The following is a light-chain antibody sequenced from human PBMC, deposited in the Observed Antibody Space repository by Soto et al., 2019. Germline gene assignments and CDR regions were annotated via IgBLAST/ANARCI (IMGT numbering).Light chain of an antibody. V-gene: IGKV3-15*01. Sequence: EIVMTQSPDTLSVSPGERATLSCRASQNVGRNVAWYQQRPGQAPRLLIHGTSTRAADIPARFSGSVSGTEFTLTINSLQPEDFVLYYCQQYNNWPPVTFGQGTKLEIK. J-gene: IGKJ2*01. CDR2: GTS. CDR1: QNVGRN. CDR3: QQYNNWPPVT.